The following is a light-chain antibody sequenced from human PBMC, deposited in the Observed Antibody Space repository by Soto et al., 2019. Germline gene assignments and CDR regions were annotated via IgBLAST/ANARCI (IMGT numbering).Light chain of an antibody. CDR2: GAS. Sequence: EIVLTQSPCTLSLSPGERATLSCRASQSVSSSYLSWYQQTPGQAPRLLIYGASRMATGIPARFSGSGSGTDLTLTISSLEPEDFAVYYCQQYDSAPWTFGQGTKVDIK. J-gene: IGKJ1*01. V-gene: IGKV3-20*01. CDR3: QQYDSAPWT. CDR1: QSVSSSY.